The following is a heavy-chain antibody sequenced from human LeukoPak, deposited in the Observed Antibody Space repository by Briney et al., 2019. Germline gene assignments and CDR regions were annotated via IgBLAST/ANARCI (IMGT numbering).Heavy chain of an antibody. CDR3: GRGHYGDYA. V-gene: IGHV3-7*01. CDR1: GFTFSGYW. J-gene: IGHJ5*02. D-gene: IGHD4-17*01. CDR2: IKEDGSEK. Sequence: GGSLRPSCAASGFTFSGYWMSWVRQAPGKGLECVANIKEDGSEKYYVDSVKGRFTISRDNAENSLFLQMNSLRAEDAAVYYCGRGHYGDYAWGQGTLVTVSS.